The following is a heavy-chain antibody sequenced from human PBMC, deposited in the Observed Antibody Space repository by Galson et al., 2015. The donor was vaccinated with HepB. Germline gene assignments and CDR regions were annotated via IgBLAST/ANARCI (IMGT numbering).Heavy chain of an antibody. CDR2: IYSSGTT. CDR1: GDSISRANYY. V-gene: IGHV4-31*11. Sequence: LSLTCAVSGDSISRANYYWTWIRQYPGRGLEWIGFIYSSGTTYFNPSLRSRVTMSIDTSKNQFSLNLTSVTATDTAVYYCASEDCSSISCYDDWRDNDGRAFDIWGQGTMVIVSS. J-gene: IGHJ3*02. CDR3: ASEDCSSISCYDDWRDNDGRAFDI. D-gene: IGHD2-2*01.